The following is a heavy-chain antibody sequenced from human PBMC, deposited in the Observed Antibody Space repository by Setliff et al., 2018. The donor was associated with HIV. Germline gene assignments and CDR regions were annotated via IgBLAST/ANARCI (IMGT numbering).Heavy chain of an antibody. Sequence: PSETLSLTCTVSGDSVSTRNSFWGWIRQPPGKGLEWIGSFSYNGDSRYNPSLKSRVTISVDTSKNQFSLKLSSVTAADTAVYYCARNKDFWSGSLDYWGQGTLVTVSS. CDR1: GDSVSTRNSF. J-gene: IGHJ4*02. D-gene: IGHD3-3*01. V-gene: IGHV4-39*01. CDR3: ARNKDFWSGSLDY. CDR2: FSYNGDS.